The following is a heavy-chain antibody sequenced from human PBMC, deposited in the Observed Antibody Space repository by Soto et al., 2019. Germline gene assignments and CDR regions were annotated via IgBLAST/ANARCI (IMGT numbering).Heavy chain of an antibody. D-gene: IGHD6-19*01. CDR1: GGFISTSSYY. V-gene: IGHV4-39*02. CDR2: IYYTGYT. Sequence: QLQLQESGPGLVKPSETLSLTCTVSGGFISTSSYYWGWVRQPPGKGLEWIGTIYYTGYTYYNPSLKRRVAMSVDTSKDHFSLHLTSVIAAVTAIYYCARSAIAVNGLFDHWGLGTLVNVSS. J-gene: IGHJ4*02. CDR3: ARSAIAVNGLFDH.